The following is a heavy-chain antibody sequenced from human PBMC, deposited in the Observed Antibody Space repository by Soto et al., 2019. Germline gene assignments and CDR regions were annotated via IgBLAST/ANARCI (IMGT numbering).Heavy chain of an antibody. Sequence: EVQLLESGGGLVQPGGSLRLSCAASGFTFSSYAMSWVRQAPGKGLEWVSAISGSGGSTYYADSVNGRFTISRDNSKNTLYLQMNSLRAEDTAVYYCGKVLNDFWSGYYYDYYYYYYMDVWGKGTTVTVSS. CDR3: GKVLNDFWSGYYYDYYYYYYMDV. CDR1: GFTFSSYA. D-gene: IGHD3-3*01. CDR2: ISGSGGST. V-gene: IGHV3-23*01. J-gene: IGHJ6*03.